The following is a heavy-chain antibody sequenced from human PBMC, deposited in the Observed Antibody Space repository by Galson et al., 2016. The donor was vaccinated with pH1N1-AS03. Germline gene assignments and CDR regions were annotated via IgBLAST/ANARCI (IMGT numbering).Heavy chain of an antibody. Sequence: TLSLTCTVSSGSISGTSYYWSWIRQPAGKGLEWIGRISLSGSTNYNPSLKSRVSMSVDTSKNQLSLELNSVTAADTAVYYCATSLNSGRNSYRPTDAFDIWGQGTMVIVSS. CDR1: SGSISGTSYY. J-gene: IGHJ3*02. CDR3: ATSLNSGRNSYRPTDAFDI. CDR2: ISLSGST. D-gene: IGHD1-26*01. V-gene: IGHV4-61*02.